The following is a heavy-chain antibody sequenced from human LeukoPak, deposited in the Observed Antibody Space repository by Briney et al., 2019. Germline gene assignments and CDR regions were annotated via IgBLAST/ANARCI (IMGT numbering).Heavy chain of an antibody. V-gene: IGHV4-4*07. J-gene: IGHJ5*02. CDR2: IYSSGNT. D-gene: IGHD6-13*01. CDR1: GGSVSGYY. CDR3: ARDLATAPYNWFDP. Sequence: SETLSLTCTVSGGSVSGYYWSWIRQPAGKGLEWIGRIYSSGNTIYNPSLKSRLTMSVDTSMNQFSLKLSSVTAADTAIYYCARDLATAPYNWFDPWGQGTLVTVSS.